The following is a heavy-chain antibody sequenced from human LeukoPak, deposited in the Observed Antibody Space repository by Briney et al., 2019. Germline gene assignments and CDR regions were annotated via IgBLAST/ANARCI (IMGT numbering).Heavy chain of an antibody. J-gene: IGHJ6*03. D-gene: IGHD3-10*01. Sequence: GGSPRLSCAASGFTFSSYAMSWVRQAPGKGLEWVSAISGSGGNTYYADSVKGRFTISRDNSKNTLYLQMNSLRAEDTAVYYCAKDGGLLWFGELPRTFYYMDVWGKGTTVTVSS. CDR3: AKDGGLLWFGELPRTFYYMDV. V-gene: IGHV3-23*01. CDR1: GFTFSSYA. CDR2: ISGSGGNT.